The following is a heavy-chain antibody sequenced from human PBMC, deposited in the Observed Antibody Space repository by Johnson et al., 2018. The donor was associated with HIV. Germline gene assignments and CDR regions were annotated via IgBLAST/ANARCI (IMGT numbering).Heavy chain of an antibody. CDR3: AKGFFELDDAFDI. V-gene: IGHV3-30*18. CDR1: GFTFSSYG. Sequence: QVQLVESGGGVVQPGRSLRLSCAASGFTFSSYGMHWVRQAPGKGLVWVAVISYDGSNKYYADSVKGRFTISRDNSKNTLYLQMNSLRAEDTAVYYCAKGFFELDDAFDIWGQGTMVTVSS. CDR2: ISYDGSNK. J-gene: IGHJ3*02. D-gene: IGHD3/OR15-3a*01.